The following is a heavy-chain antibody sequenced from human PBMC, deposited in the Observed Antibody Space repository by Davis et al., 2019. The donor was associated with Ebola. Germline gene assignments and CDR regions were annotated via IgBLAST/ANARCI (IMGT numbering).Heavy chain of an antibody. CDR2: IITDNGNR. CDR1: GYTFTSYG. Sequence: AASVKVSCKASGYTFTSYGISWVRQAPGQGLEWMGWIITDNGNRNYAQKFQGRVTMSTDTSTTTAYMELTSLRSDDTAVYYCARVISMVRGGWFDPWGQGTLVTVSS. V-gene: IGHV1-18*04. CDR3: ARVISMVRGGWFDP. J-gene: IGHJ5*02. D-gene: IGHD3-10*01.